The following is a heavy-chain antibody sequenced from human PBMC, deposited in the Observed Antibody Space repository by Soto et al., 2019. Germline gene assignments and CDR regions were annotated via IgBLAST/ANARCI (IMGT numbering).Heavy chain of an antibody. D-gene: IGHD1-26*01. J-gene: IGHJ4*02. Sequence: ASVKVSCKASGYSFSTYDINWVRQAPGQGLEWMGWMNPNSGNTAYAQMFQGKVTMTRNTSITTAYMELSSLRSEDTGVYYCARGFRSGTYDYWGQGTLVTV. CDR2: MNPNSGNT. CDR3: ARGFRSGTYDY. CDR1: GYSFSTYD. V-gene: IGHV1-8*01.